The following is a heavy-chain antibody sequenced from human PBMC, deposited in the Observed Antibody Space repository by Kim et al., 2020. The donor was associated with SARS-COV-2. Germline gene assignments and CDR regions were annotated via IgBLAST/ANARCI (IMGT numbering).Heavy chain of an antibody. J-gene: IGHJ6*02. D-gene: IGHD3-10*01. Sequence: GGSLRLSCAASGFTFSSYAMSWVRQAPGKGLEWVSAISGSGGSTYYADSVKGRFTISRDNSKNTLYLQMNSLRAEDTAVYYCAKDEGGLLWFGELLYDYYYGMDVWGQGTTVTVSS. CDR3: AKDEGGLLWFGELLYDYYYGMDV. V-gene: IGHV3-23*01. CDR2: ISGSGGST. CDR1: GFTFSSYA.